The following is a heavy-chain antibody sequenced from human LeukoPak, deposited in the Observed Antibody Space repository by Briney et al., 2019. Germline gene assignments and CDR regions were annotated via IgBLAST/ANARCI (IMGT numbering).Heavy chain of an antibody. V-gene: IGHV4-39*01. J-gene: IGHJ3*02. CDR3: ARPNGSGYTRFLAFDI. CDR1: GRSISSSSYY. D-gene: IGHD5-12*01. CDR2: IYYSGST. Sequence: SETLSLTCTVSGRSISSSSYYWGWIRQPPGKGLEWIGSIYYSGSTYYNPSLKSRVTISVDTSKNQFSLKLSSVTAADTAVYYCARPNGSGYTRFLAFDIWGQGTMVTVSS.